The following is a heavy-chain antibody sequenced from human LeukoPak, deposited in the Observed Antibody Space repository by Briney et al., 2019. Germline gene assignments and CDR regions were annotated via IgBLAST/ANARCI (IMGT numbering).Heavy chain of an antibody. CDR2: IYPGDSDT. V-gene: IGHV5-51*01. CDR3: ARHREDYYGPPGAFDI. D-gene: IGHD3-10*01. J-gene: IGHJ3*02. Sequence: KDGESLKISCKDSGYSFTSYWIGWVRQMPGKGLEWMGIIYPGDSDTRYSPSFQGQVTISADKSISTAYLQWSSLKASDTAMYYCARHREDYYGPPGAFDIWGQGTMVTVSS. CDR1: GYSFTSYW.